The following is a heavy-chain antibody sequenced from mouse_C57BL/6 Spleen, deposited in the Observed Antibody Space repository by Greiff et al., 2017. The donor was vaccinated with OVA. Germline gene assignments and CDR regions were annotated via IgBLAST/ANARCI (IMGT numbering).Heavy chain of an antibody. Sequence: EVQRVESGGGLVKPGGSLKLSCAASGFTFSSYAMSLVRQTPEKRLEWVATISDGGSYTYYPDNVKGRFTISRDNAKNNLYLQMSHLKSEDTAMYYCARAYSSGYFDYWGQGTALTVSS. CDR2: ISDGGSYT. D-gene: IGHD3-2*02. CDR3: ARAYSSGYFDY. V-gene: IGHV5-4*01. J-gene: IGHJ2*01. CDR1: GFTFSSYA.